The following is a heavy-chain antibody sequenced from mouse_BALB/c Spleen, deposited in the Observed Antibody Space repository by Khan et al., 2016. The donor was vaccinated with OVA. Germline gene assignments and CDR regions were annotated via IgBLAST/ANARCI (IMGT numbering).Heavy chain of an antibody. CDR2: ISYSGVT. J-gene: IGHJ2*01. CDR1: GYSITSGYA. CDR3: ARGNYYGYYFDY. D-gene: IGHD1-1*01. Sequence: VQLQQSGPGLVKPSQSLSLTCTVTGYSITSGYAWNWIRQFPGNKLEWMGYISYSGVTSYTPSLKSRISITRDPSKNQFFLQLNSVTTEDTATYYCARGNYYGYYFDYWGQGTTLTVSS. V-gene: IGHV3-2*02.